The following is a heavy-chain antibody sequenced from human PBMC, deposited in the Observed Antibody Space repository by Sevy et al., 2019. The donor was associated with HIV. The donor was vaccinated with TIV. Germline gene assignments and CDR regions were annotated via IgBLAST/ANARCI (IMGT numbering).Heavy chain of an antibody. CDR2: ISYDGSNK. CDR1: GFTFSSYA. Sequence: GGSLRLSCAASGFTFSSYAMHWVRQAPGKGLEGVAVISYDGSNKYYADSVKGRFTISRDNSKNTLYLQMNSRRAEDTAVYYCARDRTGTIVYYFDYWRQGTLVTVSS. J-gene: IGHJ4*02. CDR3: ARDRTGTIVYYFDY. V-gene: IGHV3-30*04. D-gene: IGHD1-1*01.